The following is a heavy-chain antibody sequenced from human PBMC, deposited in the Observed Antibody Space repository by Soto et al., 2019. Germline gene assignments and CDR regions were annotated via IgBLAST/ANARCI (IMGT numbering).Heavy chain of an antibody. CDR3: ARDPDMRFGDYMDV. CDR2: IHGGNGKT. J-gene: IGHJ6*02. D-gene: IGHD3-10*01. CDR1: GYRLSAYG. V-gene: IGHV1-3*01. Sequence: QVQLVQSGTEVKKPGASVKVSCVAYGYRLSAYGMHWVRQAPGQGPEWMGWIHGGNGKTKYSAKLQEKIVLSTDTSANVGYMQLSSLTSEDTAMYFCARDPDMRFGDYMDVWGQGTTVIVSS.